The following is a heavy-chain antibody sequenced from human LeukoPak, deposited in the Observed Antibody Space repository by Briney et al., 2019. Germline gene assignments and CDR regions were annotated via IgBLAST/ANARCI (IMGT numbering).Heavy chain of an antibody. CDR1: GGTFSSYA. Sequence: SVKVSCKASGGTFSSYAISRVRQAPGQGLEWMGGIIPIFGTANYAQKFQGRVTITTDESTSTAYMELSSLRSEDTAVYYCASSAELGYCSSTSCYAVGFDYWGQGTLVTVSS. J-gene: IGHJ4*02. V-gene: IGHV1-69*05. D-gene: IGHD2-2*01. CDR2: IIPIFGTA. CDR3: ASSAELGYCSSTSCYAVGFDY.